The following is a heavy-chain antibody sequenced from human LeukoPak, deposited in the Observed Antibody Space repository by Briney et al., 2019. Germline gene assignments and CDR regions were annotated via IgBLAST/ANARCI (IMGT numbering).Heavy chain of an antibody. J-gene: IGHJ4*02. Sequence: SQTLSLTCTVSGGSISSGDYYWSWIRQPPGKGLEWIGYIYYSGSTYYNPSLKSRVTISVDTSKNQFSLKLSSVTAADTAVYYCAREAAGSGSYYADPYYFDYWGQGTLVSVSS. CDR2: IYYSGST. V-gene: IGHV4-30-4*01. CDR3: AREAAGSGSYYADPYYFDY. CDR1: GGSISSGDYY. D-gene: IGHD3-10*01.